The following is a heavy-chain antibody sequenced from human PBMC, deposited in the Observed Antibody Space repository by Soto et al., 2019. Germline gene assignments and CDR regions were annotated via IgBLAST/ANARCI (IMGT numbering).Heavy chain of an antibody. CDR3: AREYYDFWSGYYGGFDY. J-gene: IGHJ4*02. CDR2: INAGNGNT. CDR1: GYTFTSYA. D-gene: IGHD3-3*01. Sequence: ASVKVSCKASGYTFTSYAMHWVRQAPGQRLEWMGWINAGNGNTKYSQKFQGRVTITRDTSASTAYMELSSLRSEDTAVYYCAREYYDFWSGYYGGFDYWGQGTLVTVSS. V-gene: IGHV1-3*01.